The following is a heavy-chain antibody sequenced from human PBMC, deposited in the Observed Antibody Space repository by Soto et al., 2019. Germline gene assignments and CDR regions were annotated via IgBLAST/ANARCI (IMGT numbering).Heavy chain of an antibody. Sequence: GASVKVSCKASGYIFTTYSIAWVRQAPGQGLEWMGWISAYNGNTNYAQKFQGRVTMTTDTSTNTAYMELRSLRSDDTAVHFCARSSGGVFGIIIEGSNWLAPWGQGSLVTVSS. V-gene: IGHV1-18*01. CDR2: ISAYNGNT. D-gene: IGHD3-16*02. CDR1: GYIFTTYS. CDR3: ARSSGGVFGIIIEGSNWLAP. J-gene: IGHJ5*02.